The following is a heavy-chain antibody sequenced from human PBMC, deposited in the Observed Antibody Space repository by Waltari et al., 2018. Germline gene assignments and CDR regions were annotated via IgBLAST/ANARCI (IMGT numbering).Heavy chain of an antibody. CDR1: GGTFSNYA. V-gene: IGHV1-69*09. CDR3: AREVAEGDYYYYGLDV. J-gene: IGHJ6*02. D-gene: IGHD1-26*01. Sequence: QMQLEQSGAEVKKAGSSVKVSCRPSGGTFSNYAFTWVRQAPGQGLEYMGRIIPILGGANTAQKFRGRVTITADKSTSTVYMELSSLGSGDTAVYYCAREVAEGDYYYYGLDVWGQGTTVTVSS. CDR2: IIPILGGA.